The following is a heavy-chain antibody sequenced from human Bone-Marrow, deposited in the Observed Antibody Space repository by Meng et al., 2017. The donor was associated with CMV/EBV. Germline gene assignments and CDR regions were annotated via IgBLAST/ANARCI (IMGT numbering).Heavy chain of an antibody. D-gene: IGHD6-13*01. CDR3: VRDGHSWDFDF. V-gene: IGHV3-74*01. CDR2: IKTDGTYA. J-gene: IGHJ4*02. CDR1: GFTFSSYG. Sequence: GESLKISCAASGFTFSSYGMHWVRQTPQKGLVWVSRIKTDGTYANYADSVEGRFTISRDNAKNALYLQMNSLRGEDTAVYYCVRDGHSWDFDFWGQGTLVTVSS.